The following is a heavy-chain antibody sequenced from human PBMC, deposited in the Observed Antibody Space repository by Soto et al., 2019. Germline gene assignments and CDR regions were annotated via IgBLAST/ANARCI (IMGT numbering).Heavy chain of an antibody. CDR3: ARATPAYYDFWSGYFREYGMDV. D-gene: IGHD3-3*01. J-gene: IGHJ6*02. CDR2: INPNSGGT. V-gene: IGHV1-2*04. CDR1: GYTFTGYY. Sequence: RASVKVSCKASGYTFTGYYMHWVRQAPGQGLEWMGWINPNSGGTNYAQKFQGWVTMTRDTSISTAYRELSRLRSDDTAVYYCARATPAYYDFWSGYFREYGMDVWGQGTTVTVSS.